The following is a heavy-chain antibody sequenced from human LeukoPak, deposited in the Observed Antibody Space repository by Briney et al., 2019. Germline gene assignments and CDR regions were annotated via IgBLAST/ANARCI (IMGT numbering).Heavy chain of an antibody. V-gene: IGHV3-23*01. CDR3: VRDDRWSFDY. J-gene: IGHJ4*02. D-gene: IGHD5-24*01. CDR2: ISPGGGTT. CDR1: GFAFGSEA. Sequence: GGSLRLSCAVSGFAFGSEAMSWVRQSPARGLEWVASISPGGGTTYYTDYVKGRFTISRDDARNSLYLQMNSLRAEDTAVYYCVRDDRWSFDYWGQGTLVTVSS.